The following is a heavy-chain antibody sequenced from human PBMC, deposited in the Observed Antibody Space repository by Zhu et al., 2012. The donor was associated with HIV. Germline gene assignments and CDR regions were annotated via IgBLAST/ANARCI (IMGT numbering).Heavy chain of an antibody. V-gene: IGHV4-39*07. Sequence: QVQLQESGPGLVKPSETLSLTCTVSGGSISGSTYYWGWIRQPPGKGLEWIGGIYYSGTTYYNPSLESRVTISVDTSKNQFSLKLNSVTAADTAVYYCVREYTILITGRRVNWFDPWGQGTPVTVSS. D-gene: IGHD3-3*01. CDR2: IYYSGTT. CDR3: VREYTILITGRRVNWFDP. CDR1: GGSISGSTYY. J-gene: IGHJ5*02.